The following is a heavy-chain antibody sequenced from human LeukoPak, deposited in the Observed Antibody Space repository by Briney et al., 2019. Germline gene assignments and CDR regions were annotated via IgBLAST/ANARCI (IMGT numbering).Heavy chain of an antibody. CDR2: INHSGYT. J-gene: IGHJ3*02. Sequence: SETLSLTCVVYGGSFSGYHWSWIRQPPGKGLEWIGEINHSGYTNYNPSVQSRVTISVDTSKNQFSLKLSSVTAADTALYYCAREIHYDSSGQRSLHAFDIWGQGTMVTVSS. D-gene: IGHD3-22*01. CDR3: AREIHYDSSGQRSLHAFDI. CDR1: GGSFSGYH. V-gene: IGHV4-34*01.